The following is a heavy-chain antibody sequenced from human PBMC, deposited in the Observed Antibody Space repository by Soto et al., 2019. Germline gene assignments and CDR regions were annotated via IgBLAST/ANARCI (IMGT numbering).Heavy chain of an antibody. D-gene: IGHD6-19*01. CDR1: GCTFSSYT. CDR2: IVPILGIG. J-gene: IGHJ3*02. V-gene: IGHV1-69*02. Sequence: KFSCRASGCTFSSYTFSWVRQAPGQGLEWMRRIVPILGIGNYAQKFQGSATITADKSTRTAYMELSSLRSEDTAVYYCAREIAVAGKTSDVFDIWGQGTMVPVSS. CDR3: AREIAVAGKTSDVFDI.